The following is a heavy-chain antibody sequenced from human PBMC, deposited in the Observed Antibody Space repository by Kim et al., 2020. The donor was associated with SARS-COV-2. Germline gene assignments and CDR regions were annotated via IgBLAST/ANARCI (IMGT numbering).Heavy chain of an antibody. D-gene: IGHD6-6*01. CDR3: ASSIAARRHRGRRDYFDY. CDR1: GFTVSSNY. Sequence: GGSLRLSCAASGFTVSSNYMSWVRQAPGKGLEWVSVIYSGGSTYYADSVKGRFTISRDNSKNTLYLQMNSLRAEDTAVYYCASSIAARRHRGRRDYFDYWGQGTLVTVSS. CDR2: IYSGGST. J-gene: IGHJ4*02. V-gene: IGHV3-66*01.